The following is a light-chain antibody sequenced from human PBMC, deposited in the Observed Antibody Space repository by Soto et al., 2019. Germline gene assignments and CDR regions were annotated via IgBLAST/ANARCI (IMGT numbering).Light chain of an antibody. Sequence: QSVLTQPASVSGSPGQSITISCTGTSSDVGTYNLVSWYQQHPGKAPKLIIYEVTQRPSGVSNRFSGSKSGNTASLTISGLQAEDEADYYHCSYAGGSTSVFGTGTKVTVL. CDR3: CSYAGGSTSV. CDR1: SSDVGTYNL. V-gene: IGLV2-23*02. J-gene: IGLJ1*01. CDR2: EVT.